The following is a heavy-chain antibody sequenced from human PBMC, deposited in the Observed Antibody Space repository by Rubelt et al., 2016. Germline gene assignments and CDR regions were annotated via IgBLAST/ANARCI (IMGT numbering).Heavy chain of an antibody. V-gene: IGHV3-30*02. CDR3: ARATDSSGYGPFDY. D-gene: IGHD3-22*01. J-gene: IGHJ4*02. CDR2: VRFDGTRT. Sequence: QAPGKGLEWVAVVRFDGTRTYYADSVRGRFTMSRDNSRSTLYLQMNSLRAEDTAVYYRARATDSSGYGPFDYWGQGTLVAVSS.